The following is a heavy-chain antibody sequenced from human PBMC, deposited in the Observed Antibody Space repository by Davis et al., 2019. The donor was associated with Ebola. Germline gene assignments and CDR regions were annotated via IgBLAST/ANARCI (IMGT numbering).Heavy chain of an antibody. CDR2: IKQDGSEM. CDR3: ARGSRWLPIF. D-gene: IGHD6-19*01. CDR1: GFSFSNSY. J-gene: IGHJ4*02. Sequence: GESLKISCAASGFSFSNSYMTWVRLAPGKGPEWVANIKQDGSEMYYVDSVKGRFTISRDNAKNSLYLQMNSLRAEDTAVYYCARGSRWLPIFWGQGTLVTVSS. V-gene: IGHV3-7*01.